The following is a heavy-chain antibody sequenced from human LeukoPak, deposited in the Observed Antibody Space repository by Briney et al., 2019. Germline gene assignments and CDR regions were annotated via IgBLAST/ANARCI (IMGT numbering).Heavy chain of an antibody. CDR1: GFTFDDYV. J-gene: IGHJ6*03. V-gene: IGHV3-9*01. Sequence: GGSLRLSCAASGFTFDDYVMHWVRQAPGKGLEWVAGISRKSGSIGYADSVKGRFTISRDNAKNSLYLQMNSLRAEDTASYYCVKDISAIIFHYMDVWGKGTTVTVSS. CDR3: VKDISAIIFHYMDV. CDR2: ISRKSGSI. D-gene: IGHD5-24*01.